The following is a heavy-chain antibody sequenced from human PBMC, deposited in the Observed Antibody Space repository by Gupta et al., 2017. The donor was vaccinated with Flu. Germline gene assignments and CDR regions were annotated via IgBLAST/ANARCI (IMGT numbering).Heavy chain of an antibody. V-gene: IGHV3-15*01. Sequence: EVQVVESGGGLVQPGGSLRLSCTASGFTFSNAWMSWVRQAPGKGLEWVGHIKSRSDGGARDYGAPVRGRFVISRDDSRNMVFLQMNSLKSGDTGIYYCATVATVPTVYAMNDCWGQGTLVTVSS. CDR1: GFTFSNAW. CDR2: IKSRSDGGAR. J-gene: IGHJ4*02. D-gene: IGHD2-8*01. CDR3: ATVATVPTVYAMNDC.